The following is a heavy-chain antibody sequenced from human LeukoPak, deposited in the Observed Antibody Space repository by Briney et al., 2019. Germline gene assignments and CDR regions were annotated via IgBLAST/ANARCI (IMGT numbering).Heavy chain of an antibody. D-gene: IGHD3-16*02. Sequence: GASVKVSCKVSVYILTELAIHWVRQAPGKGLEWMGAFDPEDGGTIYAQKFQGRITLTEDTSTDTAYMELRSLSSEDTAVYYCATARVRLGELSLPEVRDDWGQGTLISVSS. CDR1: VYILTELA. CDR3: ATARVRLGELSLPEVRDD. J-gene: IGHJ4*02. CDR2: FDPEDGGT. V-gene: IGHV1-24*01.